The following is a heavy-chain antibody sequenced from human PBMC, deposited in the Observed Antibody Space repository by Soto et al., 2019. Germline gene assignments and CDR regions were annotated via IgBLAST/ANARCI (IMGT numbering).Heavy chain of an antibody. CDR3: TRDAYGWGISQVHSDP. J-gene: IGHJ5*02. CDR1: GFTLGDYS. Sequence: EVQLVESGGGLVQPGRSLRLSCTVSGFTLGDYSMSWFRQAPGKGLEWVGFIRGKRFGGTTEYAASVKVRFSISRDDSKNIPYLEMNSLKTEDTAVYYCTRDAYGWGISQVHSDPWGQGSRVTVSS. V-gene: IGHV3-49*03. D-gene: IGHD3-10*01. CDR2: IRGKRFGGTT.